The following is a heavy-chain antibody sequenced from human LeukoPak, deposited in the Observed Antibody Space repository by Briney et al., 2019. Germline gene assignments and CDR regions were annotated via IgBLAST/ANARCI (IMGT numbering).Heavy chain of an antibody. CDR1: GFTFSSYA. V-gene: IGHV3-23*01. D-gene: IGHD3-22*01. J-gene: IGHJ4*02. Sequence: GGSLRLSCAASGFTFSSYAMSWVRQAPGKGLEWVSAISGSGGSTYYADSVKGRFTTSRDNSKNTLYLQMNSLRDEDTAVYYCARGASYGYYYDSSGYYGSFGYWGQGTLVTVSS. CDR2: ISGSGGST. CDR3: ARGASYGYYYDSSGYYGSFGY.